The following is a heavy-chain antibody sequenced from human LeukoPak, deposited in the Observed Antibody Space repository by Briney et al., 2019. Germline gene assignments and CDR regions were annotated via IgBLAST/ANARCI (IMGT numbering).Heavy chain of an antibody. J-gene: IGHJ4*02. Sequence: SETLSLTCTTSGVSISRFYWSWVRQPPGKGLEWIGNIYSGVPTYFNPSLKSRVIISVDTSKNQFSLNLTSVTAADTAMYYCFQTTGWPGFDYWGKGILVTVSS. CDR1: GVSISRFY. CDR2: IYSGVPT. V-gene: IGHV4-4*09. D-gene: IGHD1-1*01. CDR3: FQTTGWPGFDY.